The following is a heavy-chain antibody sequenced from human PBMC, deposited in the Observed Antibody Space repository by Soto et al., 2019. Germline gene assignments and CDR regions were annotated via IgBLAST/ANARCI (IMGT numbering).Heavy chain of an antibody. Sequence: GGSLRLSCAASEFTFNTYAMHWVRQAPGKGLEWVAVIAYDGNDKYYADSVKGRFTISRDNSKNALYLQMNTLRPEDTAMYYCARDVGNYVPYHYGMAVWGQGTTVTVSS. CDR1: EFTFNTYA. V-gene: IGHV3-30*03. CDR3: ARDVGNYVPYHYGMAV. D-gene: IGHD1-7*01. J-gene: IGHJ6*01. CDR2: IAYDGNDK.